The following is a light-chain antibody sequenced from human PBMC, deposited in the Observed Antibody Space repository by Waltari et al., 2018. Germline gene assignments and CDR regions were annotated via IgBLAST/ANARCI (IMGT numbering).Light chain of an antibody. J-gene: IGKJ1*01. Sequence: EIVLTQSPATLSLSPGDRATLSCRASQNIINFLAWYQQKPGQAPRLLIFDASKRATGIPAGFSGSGSGTDFTLTISSLEPEDFAVYYCHQRRNWPGTFGQGTKVEIK. CDR3: HQRRNWPGT. CDR1: QNIINF. CDR2: DAS. V-gene: IGKV3-11*01.